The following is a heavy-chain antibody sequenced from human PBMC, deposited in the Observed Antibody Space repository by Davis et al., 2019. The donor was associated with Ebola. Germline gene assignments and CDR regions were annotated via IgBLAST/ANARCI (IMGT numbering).Heavy chain of an antibody. V-gene: IGHV5-51*01. CDR3: ARPFSSRGP. CDR1: GYSFTSYW. D-gene: IGHD3-10*01. J-gene: IGHJ5*02. Sequence: GGSLRLSCKGSGYSFTSYWIGWVRQMPGKGLEWMGIIYPGDSDTRYSPSFQGQVTISADKSINTAYLQWSSLKASDTAMYYCARPFSSRGPWGQGTLVTVSS. CDR2: IYPGDSDT.